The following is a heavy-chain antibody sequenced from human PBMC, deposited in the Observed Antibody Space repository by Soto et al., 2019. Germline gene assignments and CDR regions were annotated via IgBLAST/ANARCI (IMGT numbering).Heavy chain of an antibody. CDR3: AREAGVYGSGSYGMDV. CDR2: ISYDGTNK. Sequence: GGSLRLSCAASGFTFSSYAMHWVRQAPGKGLEWVAVISYDGTNKYYADSVKGRFTMSRDNSKNPLYLQMNSLRAEDTAVYYCAREAGVYGSGSYGMDVWGQGTTVTVSS. J-gene: IGHJ6*02. V-gene: IGHV3-30-3*01. D-gene: IGHD3-10*01. CDR1: GFTFSSYA.